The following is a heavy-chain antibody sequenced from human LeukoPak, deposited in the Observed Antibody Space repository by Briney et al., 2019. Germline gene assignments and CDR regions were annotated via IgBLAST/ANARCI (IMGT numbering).Heavy chain of an antibody. CDR2: MNPNSGNT. V-gene: IGHV1-8*01. Sequence: GASVKVSCKASGYTFTSYDINWVRQATGQGLEWMGWMNPNSGNTGYAQKFQGRVTMTRNTSISTAYMELSSLRSEDTAVYYCASRVVPAASSYYYYMDVWGKGTTVTVSS. CDR3: ASRVVPAASSYYYYMDV. D-gene: IGHD2-2*01. J-gene: IGHJ6*03. CDR1: GYTFTSYD.